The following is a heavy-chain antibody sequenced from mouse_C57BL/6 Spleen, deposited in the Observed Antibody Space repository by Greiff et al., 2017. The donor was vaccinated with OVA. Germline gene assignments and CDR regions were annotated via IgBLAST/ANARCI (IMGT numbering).Heavy chain of an antibody. CDR1: GYTFTSYW. CDR3: AKGHYYGSSYWYFDV. CDR2: IYPGSGST. V-gene: IGHV1-55*01. J-gene: IGHJ1*03. Sequence: VKLQQPGAELVKPGASVKMSCKASGYTFTSYWITWVKQRPGQGLEWIGDIYPGSGSTNYNEKFKSKATLTVDTSSSTAYMQLSSLTSEDSAVYYCAKGHYYGSSYWYFDVWGTGTTVTVSS. D-gene: IGHD1-1*01.